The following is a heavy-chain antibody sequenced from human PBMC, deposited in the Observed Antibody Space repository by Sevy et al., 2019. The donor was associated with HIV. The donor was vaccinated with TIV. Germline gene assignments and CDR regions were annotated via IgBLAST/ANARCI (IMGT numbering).Heavy chain of an antibody. D-gene: IGHD2-2*01. CDR1: GFIFDDYA. CDR2: ISWNSEYI. V-gene: IGHV3-9*01. CDR3: AVDKENRPAAIHFDY. Sequence: GGSLRLSCAASGFIFDDYAMHWVRQAPGKGLEWVASISWNSEYIAYADSVRGRFTISRDNANYSLYLQMSSLRAEDTTYYYSAVDKENRPAAIHFDYWGPGTLVTVSS. J-gene: IGHJ4*02.